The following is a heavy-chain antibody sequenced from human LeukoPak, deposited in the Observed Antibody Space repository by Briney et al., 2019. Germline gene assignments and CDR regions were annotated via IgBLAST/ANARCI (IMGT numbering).Heavy chain of an antibody. CDR1: GVTFSSYA. Sequence: GGSLRLSCAASGVTFSSYAMSWVRQAPGKGLEWVSAISDSGGATFYADSVKGRFTISRDNSKNSLYLQVNSLRAEDTAVYYCTRIVAATSNFDYWGQGTLVTVSS. J-gene: IGHJ4*02. CDR3: TRIVAATSNFDY. V-gene: IGHV3-23*01. D-gene: IGHD5-12*01. CDR2: ISDSGGAT.